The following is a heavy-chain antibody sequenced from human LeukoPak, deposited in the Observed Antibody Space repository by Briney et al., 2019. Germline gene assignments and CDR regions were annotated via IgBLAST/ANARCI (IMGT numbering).Heavy chain of an antibody. CDR1: GYLFNTYH. Sequence: GASVKVSCKASGYLFNTYHITWVRQAPGQGLEWMAWISPHNGNTNFAQKFQGRVTMTTDASTNTVYMELKSLRSDDTAVYYCARGLEWLTRRHTWFDPWGQGTLVTVSS. J-gene: IGHJ5*02. CDR2: ISPHNGNT. V-gene: IGHV1-18*01. D-gene: IGHD3-3*01. CDR3: ARGLEWLTRRHTWFDP.